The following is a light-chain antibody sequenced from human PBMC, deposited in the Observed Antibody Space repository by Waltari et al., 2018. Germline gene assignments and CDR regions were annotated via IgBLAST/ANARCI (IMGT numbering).Light chain of an antibody. V-gene: IGLV1-44*01. CDR1: SSNIGSNT. CDR3: AAWDDSLNGRV. Sequence: QSVLTQPPSASGTPGQRVTISCSGSSSNIGSNTVNWHLPLPGTAPKPLTFSNNPRPSGVPDRVSGSKSGTSASLAISGLRSEDAADYYCAAWDDSLNGRVFGGGTKLTVL. CDR2: SNN. J-gene: IGLJ3*02.